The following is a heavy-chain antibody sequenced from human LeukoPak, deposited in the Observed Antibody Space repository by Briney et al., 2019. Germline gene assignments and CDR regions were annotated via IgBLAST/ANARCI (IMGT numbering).Heavy chain of an antibody. J-gene: IGHJ3*02. CDR1: GYTFTSYD. CDR3: ARVLRGVTYAFDI. Sequence: ASVKVSCKASGYTFTSYDINWVRQATGQGLEWMGIINPSGGSTSYAQKFQGRVTMTRDMSTSTVYMELSSLRSEDTAVYYCARVLRGVTYAFDIWGQGTMVTVSS. CDR2: INPSGGST. V-gene: IGHV1-46*01. D-gene: IGHD3-10*01.